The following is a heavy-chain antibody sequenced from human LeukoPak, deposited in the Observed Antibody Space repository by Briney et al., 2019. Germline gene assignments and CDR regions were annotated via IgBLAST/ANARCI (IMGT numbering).Heavy chain of an antibody. V-gene: IGHV4-28*06. CDR3: ARGIVAAATYAFDI. D-gene: IGHD6-13*01. CDR2: IYYSGST. Sequence: SDTLSLTCAVSGYSISSSNWWGWIRQPPGKGLEWIGYIYYSGSTNYNPSLKSRVTMSVDTSKNQFSLKLSSVTALDTAVYYCARGIVAAATYAFDIWGQGTMVTVSS. J-gene: IGHJ3*02. CDR1: GYSISSSNW.